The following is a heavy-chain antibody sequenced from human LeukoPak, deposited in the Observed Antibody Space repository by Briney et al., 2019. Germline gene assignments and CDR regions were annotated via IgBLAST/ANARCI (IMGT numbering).Heavy chain of an antibody. Sequence: ASVKVSCKASGYTFTSYYMHWVRQAPGQGLEWMGIINPSGGSTSYAQKFQGRVTMTRDTSTSTVYMELSSLRSEDTAVYYCARVDDGYNYEGQCYFDYWGQGTLVTVSS. D-gene: IGHD5-24*01. J-gene: IGHJ4*02. V-gene: IGHV1-46*01. CDR1: GYTFTSYY. CDR2: INPSGGST. CDR3: ARVDDGYNYEGQCYFDY.